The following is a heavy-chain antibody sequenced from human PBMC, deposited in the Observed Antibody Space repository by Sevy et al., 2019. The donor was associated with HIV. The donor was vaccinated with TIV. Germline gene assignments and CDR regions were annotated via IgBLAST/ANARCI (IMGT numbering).Heavy chain of an antibody. CDR1: GFTFSSYA. Sequence: GGSLRLSCAASGFTFSSYAMHWVRQAPGKGLEWVAVISYDGSNKYYADSVKGRFTISRDNSKNTRYLQMNSLRAEDTAVYYCARDSGNSGDAFDIWGQGTMVTVSS. V-gene: IGHV3-30-3*01. J-gene: IGHJ3*02. CDR3: ARDSGNSGDAFDI. D-gene: IGHD2-15*01. CDR2: ISYDGSNK.